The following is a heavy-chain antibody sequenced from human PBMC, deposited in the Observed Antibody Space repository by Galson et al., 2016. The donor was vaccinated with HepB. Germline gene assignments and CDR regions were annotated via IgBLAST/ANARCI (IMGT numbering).Heavy chain of an antibody. CDR3: AKDFGLRWFGPFDS. CDR1: GFTFNNYA. D-gene: IGHD3-10*01. J-gene: IGHJ4*02. CDR2: ISGSGGST. Sequence: SLRLSCAASGFTFNNYAMSWVRQAPGKGLEWVSAISGSGGSTYYTDSVKGRFTISRDNSRNTVFLVMSSLRAEDTAVYYCAKDFGLRWFGPFDSWGQGTLVTVSS. V-gene: IGHV3-23*01.